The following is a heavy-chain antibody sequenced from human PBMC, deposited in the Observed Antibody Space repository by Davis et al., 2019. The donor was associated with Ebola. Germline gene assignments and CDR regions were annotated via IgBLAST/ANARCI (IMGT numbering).Heavy chain of an antibody. CDR2: IKQDGSEK. V-gene: IGHV3-7*01. Sequence: GESLKISCAASGFTFSSYWMSWVRQAPGKGLEWVANIKQDGSEKYYVDSVKGRFTISKDNAKNSLYLQMNSLRDEDTAVYYCARLGVEFIEWLLLDLRFDYWGQGTLVTVSS. J-gene: IGHJ4*02. CDR3: ARLGVEFIEWLLLDLRFDY. CDR1: GFTFSSYW. D-gene: IGHD3-3*02.